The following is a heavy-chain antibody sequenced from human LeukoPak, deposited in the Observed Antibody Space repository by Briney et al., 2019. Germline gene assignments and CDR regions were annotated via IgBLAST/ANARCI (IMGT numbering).Heavy chain of an antibody. V-gene: IGHV3-66*01. CDR1: GFTFSSYA. CDR2: IHSGGST. D-gene: IGHD3-10*01. J-gene: IGHJ4*02. CDR3: ARDRGSGSYYPY. Sequence: PGGSLRLSCAASGFTFSSYAMSWVRQAPGKGLEWVSVIHSGGSTYYADSVKGRFTISRDKSKNTLYLQMNSLRAEDTAVYYCARDRGSGSYYPYWGQGTLVTVSS.